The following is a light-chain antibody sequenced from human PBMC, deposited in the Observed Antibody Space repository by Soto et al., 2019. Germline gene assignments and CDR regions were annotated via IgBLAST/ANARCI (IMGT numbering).Light chain of an antibody. CDR2: AAS. CDR1: QSIVTY. CDR3: QQYGSSPLIT. J-gene: IGKJ5*01. V-gene: IGKV1-39*01. Sequence: DIQMTQSPSSLSASVGDRVTITCRASQSIVTYLNWYLQKPGKAPKLLIYAASNLQSGVPSRFSGSGSGTDFTLTISSLQPEDFAVYYCQQYGSSPLITFGQGTRLEIK.